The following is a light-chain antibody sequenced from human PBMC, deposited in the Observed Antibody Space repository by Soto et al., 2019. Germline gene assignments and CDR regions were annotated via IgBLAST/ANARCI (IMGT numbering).Light chain of an antibody. CDR1: QTIINH. V-gene: IGKV1-39*01. CDR2: AAS. J-gene: IGKJ1*01. Sequence: DIPVTQSPSSLSASVGDRVTITCRASQTIINHLHWYQQKPGKAPQLLIYAASSLQSGVPSRFSGSGSGTEFTLTISSLQPEDFATYYCQQSFSTPATFGQGTKVEIK. CDR3: QQSFSTPAT.